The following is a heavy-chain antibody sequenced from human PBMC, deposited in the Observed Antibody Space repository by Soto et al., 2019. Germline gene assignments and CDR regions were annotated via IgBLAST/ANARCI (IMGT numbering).Heavy chain of an antibody. V-gene: IGHV1-69*12. D-gene: IGHD3-10*01. CDR3: ALHYGSGSNYYDSGMDV. J-gene: IGHJ6*02. Sequence: QVQLVQSGAEVKKPGSSVKVSCKASGGTFSSYAISWVRQAPGQGLEWMGGIIPIFGTANYAQKFQGRVTITADESTSTAYMELGSLRSAGTAVYYCALHYGSGSNYYDSGMDVWGQGTTVTVSS. CDR1: GGTFSSYA. CDR2: IIPIFGTA.